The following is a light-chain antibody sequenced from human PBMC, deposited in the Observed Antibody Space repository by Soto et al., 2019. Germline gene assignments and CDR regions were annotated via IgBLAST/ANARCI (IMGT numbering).Light chain of an antibody. CDR3: QQYNSLWT. V-gene: IGKV1-5*01. CDR2: DAS. J-gene: IGKJ1*01. CDR1: QSISSW. Sequence: GDRVTINCRASQSISSWLAWYQQKPGKAPKLLIYDASSLESGVPSRFSGSGSGTEFTLTISSLQPDDFATYYCQQYNSLWTLGQGTKVDIK.